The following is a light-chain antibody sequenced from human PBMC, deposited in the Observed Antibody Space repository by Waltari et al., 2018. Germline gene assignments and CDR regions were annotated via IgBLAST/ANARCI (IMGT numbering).Light chain of an antibody. CDR3: CSYAGSFWV. Sequence: QSALTQPRSVSGSPGQSVTISCTGTSSDVGGYNYVSWDQQHPSKAPKLMIYEVSKRPSVVADRFAVSKSGSTASRTIAGLHAEDEADYYCCSYAGSFWVFGGGTKLTVL. J-gene: IGLJ3*02. CDR1: SSDVGGYNY. CDR2: EVS. V-gene: IGLV2-11*01.